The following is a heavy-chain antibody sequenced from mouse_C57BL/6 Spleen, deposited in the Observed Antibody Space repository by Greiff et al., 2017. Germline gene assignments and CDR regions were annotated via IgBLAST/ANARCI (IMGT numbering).Heavy chain of an antibody. D-gene: IGHD2-5*01. V-gene: IGHV1-4*01. CDR3: ATSNPYYFDY. J-gene: IGHJ2*01. Sequence: QVQLKESGAELARPGASVKMSCKASGYTFTSYTMHWVKQRPGQGLEWIGYINPSSGYTKYNQKFKDKATLTADKSSSTAYMQLSSLTSEDSAVYYCATSNPYYFDYWGQGTTHTVSS. CDR2: INPSSGYT. CDR1: GYTFTSYT.